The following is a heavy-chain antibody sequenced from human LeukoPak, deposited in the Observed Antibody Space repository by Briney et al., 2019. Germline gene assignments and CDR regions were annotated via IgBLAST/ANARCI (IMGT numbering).Heavy chain of an antibody. D-gene: IGHD1-26*01. CDR1: RFLFSGYG. CDR3: ARELGNADTYGNVPLGH. J-gene: IGHJ4*02. V-gene: IGHV3-30*02. CDR2: IRSDGSDK. Sequence: PGGSLRLSCEASRFLFSGYGMHWVRQAPGKGLEWVAFIRSDGSDKNYADSVKGRFTISRDNSKNSVFLQMDSLRAEDTAVYFCARELGNADTYGNVPLGHWGQGTLVIVSS.